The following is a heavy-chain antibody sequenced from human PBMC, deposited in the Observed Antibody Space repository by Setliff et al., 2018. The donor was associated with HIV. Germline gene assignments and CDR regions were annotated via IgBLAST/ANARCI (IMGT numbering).Heavy chain of an antibody. CDR3: ARHYYGSGSYYNPPPYYYYYMDV. D-gene: IGHD3-10*01. CDR1: GGSISSSSYY. V-gene: IGHV4-39*01. Sequence: SETLSLTCTVSGGSISSSSYYWGWIRQPPGKGLEWIGNIYYTGNNYYNPSLKSRVTISVDTSKNQSSLKLSSVTAADTAVYYCARHYYGSGSYYNPPPYYYYYMDVWGKGTTVTVS. J-gene: IGHJ6*03. CDR2: IYYTGNN.